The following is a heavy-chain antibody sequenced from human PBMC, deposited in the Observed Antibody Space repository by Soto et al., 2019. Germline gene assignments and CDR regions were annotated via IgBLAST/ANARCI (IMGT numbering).Heavy chain of an antibody. CDR2: IYWDDDK. D-gene: IGHD3-10*01. CDR3: EHHTYYGLGSYSFDY. V-gene: IGHV2-5*02. Sequence: QITLKESGPTLVRPTQTLTLTCTVSGFSLTTSGVGVGWIRQPPGKALEWLAVIYWDDDKRYSSSLKSRLTITKDTSKNQVVLKMTNMDPVDTATYYCEHHTYYGLGSYSFDYWGQGTLVTVSS. CDR1: GFSLTTSGVG. J-gene: IGHJ4*02.